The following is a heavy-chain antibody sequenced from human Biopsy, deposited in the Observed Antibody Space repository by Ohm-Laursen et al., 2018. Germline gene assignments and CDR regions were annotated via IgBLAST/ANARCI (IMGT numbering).Heavy chain of an antibody. CDR1: GGSVNSYS. CDR2: IYDRGST. Sequence: TLSLTCAVSGGSVNSYSWSWIRQPPGQGLEYIGYIYDRGSTANYNPSLESRVTMSVDMPKNQFSLKLSSVTAADTAIYYCARGMRSSGWPYFDSWGQGTLVTVSS. J-gene: IGHJ4*02. D-gene: IGHD6-19*01. CDR3: ARGMRSSGWPYFDS. V-gene: IGHV4-59*02.